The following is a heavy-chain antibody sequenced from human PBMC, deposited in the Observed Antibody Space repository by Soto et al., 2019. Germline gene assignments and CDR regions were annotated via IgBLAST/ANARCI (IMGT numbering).Heavy chain of an antibody. CDR2: IYWDEDK. J-gene: IGHJ4*02. CDR1: GFSLSTRGVA. CDR3: AHRPHGDAYYFDY. Sequence: QITLKESGPTLVKPTQTLTLTCTFSGFSLSTRGVAVGWFRQPPGKALGWLALIYWDEDKWYSPSLKSRLTITDDTAKNQVVLTMTNIDPVDTATYYCAHRPHGDAYYFDYWGQGTLVTVSS. V-gene: IGHV2-5*02.